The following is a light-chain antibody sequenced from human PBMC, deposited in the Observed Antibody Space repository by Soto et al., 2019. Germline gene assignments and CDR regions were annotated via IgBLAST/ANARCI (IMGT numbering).Light chain of an antibody. V-gene: IGLV2-14*03. CDR3: SSYTSNTTPV. CDR1: SSDVGAYNF. J-gene: IGLJ2*01. CDR2: DVN. Sequence: QSVLTQPASVSGSPGQSITISCTGTSSDVGAYNFVSWYQQHPGKAPKLMIYDVNNRPSGVSERFSGSKSANTASLTISGLQAEDEADYYCSSYTSNTTPVFGGGTKLTVL.